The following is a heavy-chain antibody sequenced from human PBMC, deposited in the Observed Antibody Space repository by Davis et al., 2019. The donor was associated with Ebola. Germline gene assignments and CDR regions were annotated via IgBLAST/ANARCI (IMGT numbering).Heavy chain of an antibody. J-gene: IGHJ5*02. D-gene: IGHD6-13*01. V-gene: IGHV5-51*01. CDR2: IYPGDSDT. CDR3: ARVNRWATGWFDP. Sequence: GESLKISCKGSGYIFTSYWIGWVRQLSGKGLDWMGIIYPGDSDTRYSPSFQGQVTMSADKSINTAYLQWNSLKASDTAMYYCARVNRWATGWFDPWGQGTLVTVSS. CDR1: GYIFTSYW.